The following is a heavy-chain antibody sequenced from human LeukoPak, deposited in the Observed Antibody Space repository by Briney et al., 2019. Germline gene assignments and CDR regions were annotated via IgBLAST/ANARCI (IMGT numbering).Heavy chain of an antibody. CDR3: ARDQSSVAGTTYNWFDP. V-gene: IGHV3-48*03. D-gene: IGHD6-19*01. J-gene: IGHJ5*02. CDR1: GFTFSTYE. Sequence: PGGSLRLSCAASGFTFSTYEMTWVRQSPGKGLEWVSYISSSGSTIYYADSVKGRFTISRDNARNSLYLQMNSLRAEDTAVYYCARDQSSVAGTTYNWFDPWGQGTLVTVSS. CDR2: ISSSGSTI.